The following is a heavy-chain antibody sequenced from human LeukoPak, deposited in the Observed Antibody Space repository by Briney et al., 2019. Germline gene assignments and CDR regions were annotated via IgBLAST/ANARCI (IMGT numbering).Heavy chain of an antibody. V-gene: IGHV1-46*01. D-gene: IGHD6-13*01. CDR3: ARVPLPGIAAAAPNWYFDL. J-gene: IGHJ2*01. Sequence: GASVKVSCKASGYTFTSYYMHWVRQAPGQGLEWMGIINPSGGSTSYAQKFQGRVTMTRDTSTSTVYMKLSSLRSEDTAVYYCARVPLPGIAAAAPNWYFDLWGRGTLVTVSS. CDR2: INPSGGST. CDR1: GYTFTSYY.